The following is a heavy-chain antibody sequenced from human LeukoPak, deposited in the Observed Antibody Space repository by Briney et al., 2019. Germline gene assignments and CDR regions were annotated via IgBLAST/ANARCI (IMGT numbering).Heavy chain of an antibody. V-gene: IGHV3-21*01. CDR3: AKQGLVPATAGD. Sequence: GGSLRLSCAASGFTFSSYSMNWVRQAPGKGLEWVSSISSSSSYIYYADSVKGRFTISRDNAKNSLYLQMNSLRPEDTAVYYCAKQGLVPATAGDWGQGTLVTVSS. J-gene: IGHJ4*02. CDR2: ISSSSSYI. CDR1: GFTFSSYS. D-gene: IGHD2-2*01.